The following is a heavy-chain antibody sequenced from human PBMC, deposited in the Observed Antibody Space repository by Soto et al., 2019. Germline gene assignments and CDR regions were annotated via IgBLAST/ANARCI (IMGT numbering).Heavy chain of an antibody. V-gene: IGHV3-9*01. CDR3: VQGRYPTMATPLDH. CDR2: ISWDSSTI. J-gene: IGHJ4*02. CDR1: GFTFDNCG. D-gene: IGHD2-15*01. Sequence: GGSLRLSCAASGFTFDNCGMHWVRQAPGKGLEWVAGISWDSSTIGYADSVKGRFTISRDDAKNSLYLQMDSLRGEDTALYYCVQGRYPTMATPLDHWGQGTQVTVSS.